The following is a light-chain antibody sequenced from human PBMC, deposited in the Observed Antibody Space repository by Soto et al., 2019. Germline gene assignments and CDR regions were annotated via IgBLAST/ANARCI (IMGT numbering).Light chain of an antibody. CDR2: EDN. CDR1: SGSIASNY. CDR3: QSYDSSNPLV. V-gene: IGLV6-57*04. J-gene: IGLJ1*01. Sequence: NFMLTQPHSVSESPGKTVTISCTRSSGSIASNYVQWYQQRPGSAPTTVIYEDNQRPSGVPDRFSGSIDSSSNSASLTISGLKTEDEADYYCQSYDSSNPLVFGTGTKLTVL.